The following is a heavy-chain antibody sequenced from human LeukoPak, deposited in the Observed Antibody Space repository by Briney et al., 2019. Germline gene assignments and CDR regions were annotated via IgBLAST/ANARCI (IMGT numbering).Heavy chain of an antibody. CDR1: GYTFITYY. J-gene: IGHJ5*02. CDR3: AREKTLVVPSAPRTSYWFDP. CDR2: INPSGGST. Sequence: ASVKVSCKASGYTFITYYMHWVRQAPGQGLEWMGIINPSGGSTSYAQKFQGRVTMTRDKSTSTVYMELSNLRSEDTAVYYCAREKTLVVPSAPRTSYWFDPWGQGTLVTVSS. V-gene: IGHV1-46*01. D-gene: IGHD2-2*01.